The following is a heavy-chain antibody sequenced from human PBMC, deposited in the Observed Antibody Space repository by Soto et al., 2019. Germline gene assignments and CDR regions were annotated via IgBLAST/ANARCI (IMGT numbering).Heavy chain of an antibody. Sequence: QVQLVQSGAEVKKPGSSVKVSCKASGGTFSSYAISWVRQAPGQGLEWMGGIIPIPGTANYAQKFQGRVTMTADDSTSTAYMELSSLRSEDTAVYYCARSQGSSTSLEIYYYYYYGMDVWGQGTTVTVSS. CDR3: ARSQGSSTSLEIYYYYYYGMDV. J-gene: IGHJ6*02. D-gene: IGHD2-2*01. CDR2: IIPIPGTA. CDR1: GGTFSSYA. V-gene: IGHV1-69*01.